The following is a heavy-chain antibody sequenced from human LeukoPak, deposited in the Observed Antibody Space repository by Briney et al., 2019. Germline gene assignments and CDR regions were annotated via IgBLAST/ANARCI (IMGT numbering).Heavy chain of an antibody. CDR1: GYSFTSYW. CDR3: ARRGYCSGGSCYSGEAFHI. Sequence: GESLKISCKGSGYSFTSYWIGWVRQMPGKGLEWMGIIYPGDSATRYSPSFQGQVTISADKSISTAYLQWSSLKASDSAMYYCARRGYCSGGSCYSGEAFHIWGQGTMVTVSS. V-gene: IGHV5-51*01. D-gene: IGHD2-15*01. CDR2: IYPGDSAT. J-gene: IGHJ3*02.